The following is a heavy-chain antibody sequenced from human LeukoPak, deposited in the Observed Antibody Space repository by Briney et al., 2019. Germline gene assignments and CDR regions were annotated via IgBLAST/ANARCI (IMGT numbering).Heavy chain of an antibody. J-gene: IGHJ5*02. CDR1: GGSISSSSYY. CDR3: ARIWRGATVVNWFDP. D-gene: IGHD4-23*01. Sequence: SETLSLTCTVSGGSISSSSYYWGWIRQPPGKGLEWIGSIYYSGSTYYNPSLKSRVTISVDTSKNQFSLKLSSVTAADTAVYYCARIWRGATVVNWFDPWGQGTLVTVSS. CDR2: IYYSGST. V-gene: IGHV4-39*01.